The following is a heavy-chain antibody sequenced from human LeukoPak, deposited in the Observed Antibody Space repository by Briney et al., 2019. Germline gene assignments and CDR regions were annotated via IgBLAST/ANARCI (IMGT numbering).Heavy chain of an antibody. CDR2: ISWNSGSV. CDR3: ATVGGSCSPADY. Sequence: QAGGSLRLSCAASGFTFDDYAMHWVRQAPGKGLEWVSGISWNSGSVGYVDSVKGRFTISRDNAKNSLYLQMNSLRAEDTAVYYCATVGGSCSPADYWGQGTLVTVSS. V-gene: IGHV3-9*01. J-gene: IGHJ4*02. D-gene: IGHD1-26*01. CDR1: GFTFDDYA.